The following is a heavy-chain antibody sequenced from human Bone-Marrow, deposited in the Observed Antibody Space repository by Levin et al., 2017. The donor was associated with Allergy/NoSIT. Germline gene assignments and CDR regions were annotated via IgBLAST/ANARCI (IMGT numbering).Heavy chain of an antibody. CDR1: GFTFNASA. D-gene: IGHD1-1*01. CDR2: IRSKVNSYAT. V-gene: IGHV3-73*01. J-gene: IGHJ3*02. Sequence: PGESLKISCAASGFTFNASAVHWVRQASGKGLEWVGRIRSKVNSYATEYAASVKGRFTVSRDDSKNTAYLQMNSLKTEDTAVYYCYQYNWDEWDVFDIWGQGTLVTVSS. CDR3: YQYNWDEWDVFDI.